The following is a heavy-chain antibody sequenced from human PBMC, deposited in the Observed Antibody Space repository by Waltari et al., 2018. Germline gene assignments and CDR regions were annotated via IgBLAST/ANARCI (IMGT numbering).Heavy chain of an antibody. D-gene: IGHD4-17*01. V-gene: IGHV1-46*01. CDR3: ARDSGTVTEGRFGAFDI. Sequence: QVQLVQSGAEVKKPGASVKVSCKASGYTFTSYYMHWVRQAHGQGLEWMGIINPSGGSTSYAQKFQGRVTMTRDTSTSTVYMELSSLRSEDTAVYYCARDSGTVTEGRFGAFDIWGQGTMVTVSS. J-gene: IGHJ3*02. CDR2: INPSGGST. CDR1: GYTFTSYY.